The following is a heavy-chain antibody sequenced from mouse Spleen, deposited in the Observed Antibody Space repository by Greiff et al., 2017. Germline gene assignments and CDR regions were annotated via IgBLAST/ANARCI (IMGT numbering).Heavy chain of an antibody. CDR1: GYAFSSSW. J-gene: IGHJ4*01. D-gene: IGHD4-1*01. CDR3: ARWSGDAMDY. V-gene: IGHV1-82*01. CDR2: IYPGDGDT. Sequence: QVQLQQSGPELVKPGASVKISCKASGYAFSSSWMNWVKQRPGKGLEWIGRIYPGDGDTNYNGKFKGKATLTADKSSSTAYMQLSSLTSEDSAVYYCARWSGDAMDYWGQGTSVTVSS.